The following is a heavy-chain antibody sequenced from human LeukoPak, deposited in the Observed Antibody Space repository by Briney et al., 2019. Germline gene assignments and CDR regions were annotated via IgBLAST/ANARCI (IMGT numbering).Heavy chain of an antibody. J-gene: IGHJ4*02. CDR2: INPKSGGT. CDR1: GYTFTGSY. V-gene: IGHV1-2*06. CDR3: ARVPGSWGDDY. D-gene: IGHD1-26*01. Sequence: ASVKVSCKASGYTFTGSYMHWVRQAPGQGLEWMGRINPKSGGTNYAQKFQGRVTMTRDTSISTAYMELSRLRSDDTAVYYCARVPGSWGDDYWGQGTLVTVSS.